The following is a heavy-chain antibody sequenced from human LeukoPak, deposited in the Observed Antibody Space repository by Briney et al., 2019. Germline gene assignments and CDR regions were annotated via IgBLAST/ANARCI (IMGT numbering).Heavy chain of an antibody. J-gene: IGHJ4*02. CDR2: INLNSGGT. D-gene: IGHD3-9*01. CDR1: GYTFTGSY. CDR3: ATRGNDILTGYPY. Sequence: ASVKVSCKASGYTFTGSYMHWVRQAPGQGLEWMGWINLNSGGTNYAQKFRGRVTMTRDTSISTAYMELSRLTSDDTAVYYCATRGNDILTGYPYWGQGTLVTVSS. V-gene: IGHV1-2*02.